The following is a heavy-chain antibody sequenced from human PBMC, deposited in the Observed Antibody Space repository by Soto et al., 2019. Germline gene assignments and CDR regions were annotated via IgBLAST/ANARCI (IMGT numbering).Heavy chain of an antibody. CDR3: AREGSYSAYNFAHGIQLWSFDF. V-gene: IGHV4-4*07. CDR1: GGSINTFY. J-gene: IGHJ4*02. D-gene: IGHD5-12*01. CDR2: IFSSGST. Sequence: SETLSLTCTVSGGSINTFYWSWVRQPAGKGLEWIGRIFSSGSTSFNTSLESRVAMSVDTSKNHFSLNLSSVTAADMAVYYCAREGSYSAYNFAHGIQLWSFDFWGQGALVTVSS.